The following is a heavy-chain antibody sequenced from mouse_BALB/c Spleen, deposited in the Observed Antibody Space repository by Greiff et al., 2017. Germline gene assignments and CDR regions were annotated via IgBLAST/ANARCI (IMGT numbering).Heavy chain of an antibody. J-gene: IGHJ4*01. CDR2: SRNKANDYTT. CDR3: ARVYYGNDEGAMDY. D-gene: IGHD2-2*01. V-gene: IGHV7-1*02. CDR1: GFTFSDFY. Sequence: EVKLVESGGGLVQPGGSLRLSCATSGFTFSDFYMEWVRQPPGKRLEWIAASRNKANDYTTEYSASVKGQFIVSRDTSQSILYLQMNALRAEDTAIYYCARVYYGNDEGAMDYWGQGTSVTVSS.